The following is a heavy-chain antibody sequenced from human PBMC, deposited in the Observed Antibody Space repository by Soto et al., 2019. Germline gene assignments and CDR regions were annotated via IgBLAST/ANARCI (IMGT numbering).Heavy chain of an antibody. CDR1: GFTFRSFT. CDR2: ISSNSAYI. J-gene: IGHJ5*02. CDR3: TRDASRDSSARGWFDP. V-gene: IGHV3-21*01. D-gene: IGHD6-13*01. Sequence: PGGSLRLSAAASGFTFRSFTMNWVRQAPGKELEWVSTISSNSAYIYYTDALRGRFTISRDNAKNSLHLQMNSLRAEDTAVYYCTRDASRDSSARGWFDPWGPGTLVTVSS.